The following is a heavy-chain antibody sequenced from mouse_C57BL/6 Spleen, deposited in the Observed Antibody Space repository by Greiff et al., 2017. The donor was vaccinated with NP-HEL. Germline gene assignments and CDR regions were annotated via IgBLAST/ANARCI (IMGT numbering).Heavy chain of an antibody. Sequence: LVEPGASVKISCKASGYAFSSSWMNWVKQRPGKGLEWIGRIYPGDGDTNYNGKFKGKATLTADKSSSTAYMQLSSLTSEDSAVYFCARSHGYYQYYFDYWGQGTTLTVSS. D-gene: IGHD2-3*01. CDR2: IYPGDGDT. CDR3: ARSHGYYQYYFDY. V-gene: IGHV1-82*01. J-gene: IGHJ2*01. CDR1: GYAFSSSW.